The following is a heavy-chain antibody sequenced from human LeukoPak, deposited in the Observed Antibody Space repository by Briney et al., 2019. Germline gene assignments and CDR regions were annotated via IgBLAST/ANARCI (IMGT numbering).Heavy chain of an antibody. Sequence: PGGSLRLSCAASGFTFSSYAMSWVRQAPGKGLEWIGYISHSGSTYYNPSLKSRVTISVDMSKNQFSLKLSSVTAADTAKYYCANADRYCSGGSCHVPDAFDFWGQGTVVTVSS. CDR2: ISHSGST. V-gene: IGHV4-4*02. J-gene: IGHJ3*01. CDR1: GFTFSSYAM. CDR3: ANADRYCSGGSCHVPDAFDF. D-gene: IGHD2-15*01.